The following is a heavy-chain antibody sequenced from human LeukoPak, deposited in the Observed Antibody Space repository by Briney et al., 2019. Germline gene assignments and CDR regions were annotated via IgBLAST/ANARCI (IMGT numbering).Heavy chain of an antibody. D-gene: IGHD2-21*02. J-gene: IGHJ4*02. V-gene: IGHV1-46*01. CDR1: GYTFTSYD. Sequence: ASVKVSCKESGYTFTSYDIHWVRQAPGQGLEWMGIINPSSDSTKYAQKLQGRVTMTTDTSTSTAYMELRSLRSDDTAVYYCARGLAYCGGDCYSSGSDYWGQGTLVTVSS. CDR2: INPSSDST. CDR3: ARGLAYCGGDCYSSGSDY.